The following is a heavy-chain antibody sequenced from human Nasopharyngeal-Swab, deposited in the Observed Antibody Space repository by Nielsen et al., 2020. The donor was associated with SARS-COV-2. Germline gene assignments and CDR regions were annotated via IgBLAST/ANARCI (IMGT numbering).Heavy chain of an antibody. D-gene: IGHD5-24*01. J-gene: IGHJ5*02. CDR1: GYSFVNHW. CDR3: ARRAAREGYNYEVDP. CDR2: VYPGNSEV. V-gene: IGHV5-51*01. Sequence: GESLKISCMASGYSFVNHWIGWVRQKSGKGLEWIGMVYPGNSEVAYSPSFQGQVTISADKSTNTAFLQWSRLRASDTAIYFCARRAAREGYNYEVDPWGQGTLVTVSS.